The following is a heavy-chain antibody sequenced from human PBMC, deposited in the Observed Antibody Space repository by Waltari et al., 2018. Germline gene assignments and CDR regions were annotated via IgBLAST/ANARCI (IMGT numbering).Heavy chain of an antibody. J-gene: IGHJ5*02. V-gene: IGHV1-24*01. CDR1: GYTLTELS. CDR3: AGGIAAAQPDP. D-gene: IGHD6-13*01. CDR2: FDPEDGET. Sequence: QVQLVQSGAEVKKPGASVKVSCKVSGYTLTELSMHWVRQAPGKGLEWMGGFDPEDGETIYAQKFQGRVTITADKSTSTAYMELSSLRSEDTAVYYCAGGIAAAQPDPWGQGTLVTVSS.